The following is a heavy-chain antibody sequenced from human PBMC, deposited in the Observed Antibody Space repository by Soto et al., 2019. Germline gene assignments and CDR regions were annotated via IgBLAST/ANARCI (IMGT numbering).Heavy chain of an antibody. CDR1: GFTFSHYY. CDR2: ISTSSSYT. CDR3: ARAIAVAAPNDY. V-gene: IGHV3-11*05. J-gene: IGHJ4*02. Sequence: QVQLVESGGGLVKPGGSLRLSCAASGFTFSHYYMSRIRQAPGKGLEWISYISTSSSYTNYADSVKGRFTISRDNAKNSLYLQMNSLRADDTAVYYCARAIAVAAPNDYWGQGTLVTVSS. D-gene: IGHD6-19*01.